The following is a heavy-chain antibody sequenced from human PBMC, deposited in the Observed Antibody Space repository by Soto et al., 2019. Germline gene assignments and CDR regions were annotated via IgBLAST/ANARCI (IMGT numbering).Heavy chain of an antibody. CDR2: INHSGST. CDR3: ARVVGYCSGGSCYTGEDYYYYMDV. Sequence: SETLSLTCAVYGGSFSGYYWSWIRQPPGKGLEWIGEINHSGSTNYNPSLKSRVTISVDTSKNQFSLKLSSVTAADTAVYYCARVVGYCSGGSCYTGEDYYYYMDVWGKGTTVTV. V-gene: IGHV4-34*01. D-gene: IGHD2-15*01. CDR1: GGSFSGYY. J-gene: IGHJ6*03.